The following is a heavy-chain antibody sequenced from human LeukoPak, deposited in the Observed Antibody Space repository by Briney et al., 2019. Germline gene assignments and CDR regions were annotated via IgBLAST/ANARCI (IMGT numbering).Heavy chain of an antibody. CDR2: IIPIFGTA. V-gene: IGHV1-69*13. D-gene: IGHD2-2*01. CDR3: ARAERKYCSSTSCSAPYYYYYYGMDV. CDR1: GGTFSSYA. J-gene: IGHJ6*04. Sequence: GASVKVSCKASGGTFSSYAISWVRQAPGQVLEWMGGIIPIFGTANYAQKFQGRVTITADESTSTAYMELSSLRSEDTAVYYCARAERKYCSSTSCSAPYYYYYYGMDVWGKGTTVTVSS.